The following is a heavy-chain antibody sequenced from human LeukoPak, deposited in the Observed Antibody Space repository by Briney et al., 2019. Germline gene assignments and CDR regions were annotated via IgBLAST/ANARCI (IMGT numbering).Heavy chain of an antibody. V-gene: IGHV1-18*01. D-gene: IGHD3-3*01. J-gene: IGHJ3*02. CDR1: GYTFTSYG. CDR3: AREGTDYDFWSGYLDAFDI. Sequence: ASVKVSCKASGYTFTSYGISWVRQAPGQGLEWMGWISAYNGNTNYAQKLQGRVTMTTDTSTSTAYMELRSLRSDDTAVYYRAREGTDYDFWSGYLDAFDIWGQGTMVTVSS. CDR2: ISAYNGNT.